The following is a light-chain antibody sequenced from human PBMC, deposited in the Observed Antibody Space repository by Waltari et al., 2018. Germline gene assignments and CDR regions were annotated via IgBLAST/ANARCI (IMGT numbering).Light chain of an antibody. J-gene: IGLJ2*01. Sequence: SYVLTQPPSVSVAPGKTARVICGGNDIGSQNVHWYQQKPGQAPVVVISYDSDRPSGIPERFAGSNSGDTATLTIRRVEAGDEADYYCQVWDSSNDHPVVFGGGTKLTVL. CDR1: DIGSQN. CDR2: YDS. CDR3: QVWDSSNDHPVV. V-gene: IGLV3-21*04.